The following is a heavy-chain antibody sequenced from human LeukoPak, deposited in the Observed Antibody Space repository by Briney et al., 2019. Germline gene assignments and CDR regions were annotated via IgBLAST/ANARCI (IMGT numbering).Heavy chain of an antibody. CDR3: ARDRAWNYFDY. V-gene: IGHV3-21*01. D-gene: IGHD3-3*01. CDR2: ISSSSSYI. CDR1: GFTFSSYS. Sequence: GGSLRLSCAASGFTFSSYSMNWVRQAPGKGLEWVSSISSSSSYIYYADSVKGRFTISRDNSKNTLYLQMNSLRAEDTAVYYCARDRAWNYFDYWGQGTLVTVSS. J-gene: IGHJ4*02.